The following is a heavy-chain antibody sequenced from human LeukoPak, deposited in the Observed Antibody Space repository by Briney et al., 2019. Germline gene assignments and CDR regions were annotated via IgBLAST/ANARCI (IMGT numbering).Heavy chain of an antibody. D-gene: IGHD6-13*01. CDR2: ISYDGSNK. CDR1: GFTFSSYA. Sequence: GGSLRLSCAASGFTFSSYAMHWVRQAPGKGLEWVAVISYDGSNKYYADSVKGRFTISRDNSKHTLYLQMNSLRAEDTAVYYCAREAAAGYYYYYYMDVWGKGTTVTVSS. CDR3: AREAAAGYYYYYYMDV. J-gene: IGHJ6*03. V-gene: IGHV3-30*01.